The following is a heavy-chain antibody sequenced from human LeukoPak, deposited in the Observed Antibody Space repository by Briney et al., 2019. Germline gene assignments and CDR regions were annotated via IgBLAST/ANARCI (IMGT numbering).Heavy chain of an antibody. CDR1: GFTFSNYA. Sequence: PGGSLRLSCAASGFTFSNYAMHWVRQAPGKGLEWVSGISASGGRTYYADSVKGRFAISRDNSKNTLYLQMDSLRAEDTALYYCADGSGKYAFDDWGQGTLVTASP. J-gene: IGHJ3*01. CDR2: ISASGGRT. CDR3: ADGSGKYAFDD. V-gene: IGHV3-23*01. D-gene: IGHD3-10*01.